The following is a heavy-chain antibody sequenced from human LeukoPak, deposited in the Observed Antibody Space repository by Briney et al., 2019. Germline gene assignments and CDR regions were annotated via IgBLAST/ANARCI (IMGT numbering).Heavy chain of an antibody. Sequence: GASVKVSCKASGYTFTSYGISWVRQAPGQGLEWMGWISAYNGNTNYAQKLQGRVTMTTDTSTSTAYMELRSLRSDDTAVYYCARVRPSDQGAAAGTWGSGYWFDPWGQGTLVTVSS. V-gene: IGHV1-18*01. CDR1: GYTFTSYG. J-gene: IGHJ5*02. CDR2: ISAYNGNT. D-gene: IGHD6-13*01. CDR3: ARVRPSDQGAAAGTWGSGYWFDP.